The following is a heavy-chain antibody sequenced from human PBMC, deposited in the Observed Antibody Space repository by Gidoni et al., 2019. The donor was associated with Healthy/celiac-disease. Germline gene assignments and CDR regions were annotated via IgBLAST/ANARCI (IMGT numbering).Heavy chain of an antibody. D-gene: IGHD5-12*01. CDR2: IYYSGST. V-gene: IGHV4-59*01. CDR3: AREVVGGYSGYADYYYYGMDV. CDR1: GGSISSYY. J-gene: IGHJ6*02. Sequence: QVQLQESGPGLVKPSETLSLTCTVSGGSISSYYWSWIRQPPGKGLEWIGYIYYSGSTNYNPSLKSRVTISVDTSKNQFSLKLSSVTAADTAVYYCAREVVGGYSGYADYYYYGMDVWGQGTTVTVSS.